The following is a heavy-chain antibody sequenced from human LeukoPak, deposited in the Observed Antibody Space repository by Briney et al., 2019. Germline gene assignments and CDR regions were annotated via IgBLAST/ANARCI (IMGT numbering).Heavy chain of an antibody. CDR2: INPSGGST. J-gene: IGHJ5*02. V-gene: IGHV1-46*01. D-gene: IGHD6-6*01. CDR3: ARDRGSSSSEDWFDP. CDR1: GYTFTSYY. Sequence: ASVKVSCKASGYTFTSYYMHGVRQAPGQGLEWMGIINPSGGSTSYAQKFQGRVTMTRDTSTSTVYMELSSLRSEDTAVYYCARDRGSSSSEDWFDPWGQGTLVTVSS.